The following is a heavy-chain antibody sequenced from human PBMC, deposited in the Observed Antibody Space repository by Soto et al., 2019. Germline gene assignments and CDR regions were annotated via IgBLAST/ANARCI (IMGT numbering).Heavy chain of an antibody. D-gene: IGHD3-10*01. CDR2: IYWDDDK. CDR1: GFSLTTSAEG. J-gene: IGHJ4*02. CDR3: AHRPGGSGKILAY. Sequence: QITLKESGPTLVKPTQTLTLTCTFSGFSLTTSAEGVGWVRQPPGKALEWLALIYWDDDKRYSPFLKSRLTHTNDPPRTQVVLTMTNVGPEDTATYSCAHRPGGSGKILAYWGQGILVTVSS. V-gene: IGHV2-5*02.